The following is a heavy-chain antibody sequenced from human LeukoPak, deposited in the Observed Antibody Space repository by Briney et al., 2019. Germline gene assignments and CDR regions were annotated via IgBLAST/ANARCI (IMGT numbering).Heavy chain of an antibody. J-gene: IGHJ5*02. CDR2: IAYDGNSK. Sequence: GGSLRLSCVASGFTFSRYDVHWVRQAPGKGLEWVAVIAYDGNSKIYADSVKGRFTISRDNSRNTVYLQMNSLRAEDTALYYCARAAAETGAFRDNWFDPWGQGTLVTVSS. CDR3: ARAAAETGAFRDNWFDP. V-gene: IGHV3-30-3*01. CDR1: GFTFSRYD. D-gene: IGHD6-19*01.